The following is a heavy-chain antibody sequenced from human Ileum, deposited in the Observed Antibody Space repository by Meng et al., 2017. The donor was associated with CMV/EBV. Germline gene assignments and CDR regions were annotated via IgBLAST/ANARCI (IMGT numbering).Heavy chain of an antibody. CDR2: LSIHDGHT. V-gene: IGHV1-18*01. D-gene: IGHD4-23*01. CDR3: AREFRGRWELGH. Sequence: ASAMVSCKASGYIFSNFGITWVRQAPGQGLEWMGYLSIHDGHTKYAKNVQGRVTMTADISTSTGYMELTSLTSDDTAVYYCAREFRGRWELGHWGQGTLVTVSS. CDR1: GYIFSNFG. J-gene: IGHJ4*02.